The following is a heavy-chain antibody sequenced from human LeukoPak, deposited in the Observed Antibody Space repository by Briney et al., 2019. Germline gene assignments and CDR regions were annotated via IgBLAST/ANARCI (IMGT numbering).Heavy chain of an antibody. D-gene: IGHD2-15*01. CDR2: IKQDGSEK. V-gene: IGHV3-7*01. Sequence: GGSLRLSCAASGFTFSIYWMSWVRQAPGKGLEWVANIKQDGSEKYYVDSVKGRFTISRDNAKNSLYLQMNSLRAEDTAVYYCARDGYCSGGSCYSGLVYCGQGTLVTVSS. J-gene: IGHJ4*02. CDR3: ARDGYCSGGSCYSGLVY. CDR1: GFTFSIYW.